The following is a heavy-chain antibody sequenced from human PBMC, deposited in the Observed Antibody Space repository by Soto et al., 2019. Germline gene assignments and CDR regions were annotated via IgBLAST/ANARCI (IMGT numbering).Heavy chain of an antibody. CDR2: IIPYYNTL. CDR1: AGTFNSYD. Sequence: QAQVVQSGAEVRQHGSSVMLSCNASAGTFNSYDIAWMRQAPGQRLEWLGGIIPYYNTLNYAQKCQDRVTIAADDSTNTVYRELSSLRSDDTAGYFCARGASRWYPYFFGSWAQGNLATVSS. D-gene: IGHD6-13*01. CDR3: ARGASRWYPYFFGS. V-gene: IGHV1-69*01. J-gene: IGHJ4*02.